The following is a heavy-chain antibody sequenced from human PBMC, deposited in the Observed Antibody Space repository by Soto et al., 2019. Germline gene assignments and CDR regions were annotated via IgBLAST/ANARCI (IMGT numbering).Heavy chain of an antibody. CDR2: MNPNSGNT. J-gene: IGHJ6*03. D-gene: IGHD4-4*01. CDR3: ARVRNSNYSYYYYYMDV. V-gene: IGHV1-8*01. CDR1: GYTFTSYD. Sequence: ASVKVSCKASGYTFTSYDINWVRQATGQGLEWMGWMNPNSGNTGYAQKFQGRVTMTRNTSISTAYMELSSLRSEDTAVYYCARVRNSNYSYYYYYMDVWGKGTTVTVSS.